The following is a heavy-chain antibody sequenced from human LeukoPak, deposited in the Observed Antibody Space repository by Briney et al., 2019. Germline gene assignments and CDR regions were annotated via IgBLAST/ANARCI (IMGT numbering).Heavy chain of an antibody. CDR3: ATDPTVAGTSEYFQH. J-gene: IGHJ1*01. CDR2: LWYDGSIK. D-gene: IGHD6-19*01. V-gene: IGHV3-33*01. Sequence: GGSLRLSCAASGFTFSSYGMHWVRQAPGKGLEWVAVLWYDGSIKYYADSVQGRFTISRDNSKNTLYLQMESLRAEDTAVYYCATDPTVAGTSEYFQHWGQGTLVTVSS. CDR1: GFTFSSYG.